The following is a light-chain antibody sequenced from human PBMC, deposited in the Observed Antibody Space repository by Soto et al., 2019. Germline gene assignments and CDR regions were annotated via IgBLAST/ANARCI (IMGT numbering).Light chain of an antibody. J-gene: IGKJ2*01. CDR3: EQYGSSPYT. CDR2: GAS. V-gene: IGKV3-20*01. Sequence: EIVLTQSPGTLSLSPGERATLSCRASQSVSSSYLAWYQQKPGQAPMLLIYGASSRATSIPDRFSGSGSGNDFTLTISRLEPEEFGVYYCEQYGSSPYTFGQRTKLEIK. CDR1: QSVSSSY.